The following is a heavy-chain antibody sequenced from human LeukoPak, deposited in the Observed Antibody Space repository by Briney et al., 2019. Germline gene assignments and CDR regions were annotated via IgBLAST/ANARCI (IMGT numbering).Heavy chain of an antibody. D-gene: IGHD3-9*01. J-gene: IGHJ4*02. CDR3: ASSFDWLSTVYYFDY. CDR2: ISAYNGNT. V-gene: IGHV1-18*01. CDR1: GYTFTSYG. Sequence: ASVKVSCKASGYTFTSYGISWVRQAPGQGLEWMGWISAYNGNTNYAQKLQGRVTMTTDTSTSTAYMELSSLRSEDTAVYYCASSFDWLSTVYYFDYWGQGTLVTVSS.